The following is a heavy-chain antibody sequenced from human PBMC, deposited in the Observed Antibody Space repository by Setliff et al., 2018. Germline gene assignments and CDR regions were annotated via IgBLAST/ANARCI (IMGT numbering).Heavy chain of an antibody. J-gene: IGHJ6*03. Sequence: GSGPTLVNPTQTLTLACTFSGFSLNTTGEGVGWIRQPPGKALEWLARVYWDGDQRYSPSLNSRLSITKDSSKSQVFLTMTNMDPVDSAVYYCARASRFGTVVYRGDYYMDVWGKGTTVTVSS. CDR3: ARASRFGTVVYRGDYYMDV. CDR2: VYWDGDQ. D-gene: IGHD3-10*01. V-gene: IGHV2-5*02. CDR1: GFSLNTTGEG.